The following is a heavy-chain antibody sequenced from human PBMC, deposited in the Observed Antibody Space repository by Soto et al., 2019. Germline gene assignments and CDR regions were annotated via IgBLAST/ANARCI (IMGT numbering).Heavy chain of an antibody. CDR1: GYSFTGYY. Sequence: HEHLVQSGAEVKRPGASLKVSCKASGYSFTGYYIPWVRQAPGQGLGWMGWINPDSGATNYAQNLQGSVTLTSDSSSSTASMDLTILTYDDAAVYYGARGDYVTGGYTFPYFDYWGQGTLVIVSS. D-gene: IGHD3-9*01. CDR2: INPDSGAT. CDR3: ARGDYVTGGYTFPYFDY. J-gene: IGHJ4*02. V-gene: IGHV1-2*02.